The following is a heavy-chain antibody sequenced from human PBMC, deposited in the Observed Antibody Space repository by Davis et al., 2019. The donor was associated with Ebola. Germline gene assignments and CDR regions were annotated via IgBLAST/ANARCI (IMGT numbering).Heavy chain of an antibody. CDR3: AKDRARGAAAAKYFQH. D-gene: IGHD6-13*01. Sequence: GESLKISCAASGFTFSSYAMSWVRQAPGKGLEWVSYISSSSSTIYYADSVKGRFTISRDNSKNTLYLQMNSLRAEDTAVYYCAKDRARGAAAAKYFQHWGQGTLVTVSS. CDR2: ISSSSSTI. CDR1: GFTFSSYA. V-gene: IGHV3-48*01. J-gene: IGHJ1*01.